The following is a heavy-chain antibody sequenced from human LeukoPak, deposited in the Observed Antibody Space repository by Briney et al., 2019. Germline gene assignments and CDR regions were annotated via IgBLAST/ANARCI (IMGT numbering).Heavy chain of an antibody. Sequence: PGTSLRLSCAAHGFTFSNFGMHWVRQAPGKGLEWVAFISYAESNKFYADSVKGRFTISRDNSKNTLSLHVNSLRTEDTAVYYCAKASGEAYNHEMDVWGQGTTVTVSS. CDR3: AKASGEAYNHEMDV. D-gene: IGHD2-15*01. J-gene: IGHJ6*02. CDR1: GFTFSNFG. V-gene: IGHV3-30*18. CDR2: ISYAESNK.